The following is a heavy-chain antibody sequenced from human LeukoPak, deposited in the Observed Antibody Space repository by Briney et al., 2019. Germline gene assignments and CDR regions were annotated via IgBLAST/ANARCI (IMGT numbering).Heavy chain of an antibody. Sequence: PGGSLRLSCAASGFTFSSYWMHWVRHAPGKGLVWVSRINSDGSSTSYADSVKGRFTISRDNAKNTLYLQMNSLRAEDTAVYYCARGGQGSVWYDDYYYYMDVWGKGTTVTVSS. D-gene: IGHD6-19*01. CDR2: INSDGSST. CDR3: ARGGQGSVWYDDYYYYMDV. V-gene: IGHV3-74*01. CDR1: GFTFSSYW. J-gene: IGHJ6*03.